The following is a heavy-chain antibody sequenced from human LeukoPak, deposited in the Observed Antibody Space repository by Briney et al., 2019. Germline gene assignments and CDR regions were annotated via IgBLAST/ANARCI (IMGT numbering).Heavy chain of an antibody. J-gene: IGHJ5*02. CDR3: ARNPVVGGP. CDR1: GFTFSSYS. CDR2: ITGSSSYI. V-gene: IGHV3-21*01. Sequence: GGSLRLSCAASGFTFSSYSMNWVRQAPGKGLEWVSSITGSSSYIYYADSLKGRFTISRDNAKNSLYLQMNSLRAEDTAVYYCARNPVVGGPWGQGTLVTVSS. D-gene: IGHD2-2*01.